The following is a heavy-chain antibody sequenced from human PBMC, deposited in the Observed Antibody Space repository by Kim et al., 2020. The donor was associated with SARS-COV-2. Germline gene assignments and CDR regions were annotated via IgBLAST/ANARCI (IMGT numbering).Heavy chain of an antibody. Sequence: YADSVKGRLTISRDNAKNSLYLQMNSLRAEDTAVYYCARDLDIRTPLGGYWGQGTLVTVSS. V-gene: IGHV3-21*01. CDR3: ARDLDIRTPLGGY. J-gene: IGHJ4*02. D-gene: IGHD2-2*03.